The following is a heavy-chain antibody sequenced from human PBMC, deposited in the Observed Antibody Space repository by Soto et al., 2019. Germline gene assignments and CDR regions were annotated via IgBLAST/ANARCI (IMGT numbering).Heavy chain of an antibody. D-gene: IGHD4-17*01. CDR2: ISSDGSNK. CDR1: GFTFNTYA. Sequence: PGGSLRLSCAASGFTFNTYAIHWVRQAPGKGLEWVAVISSDGSNKYYADSVKGRFTISRDKSKNTLYLQMNSLRAEDTAVYYCAREATVTIDYWGQGALVTVSS. V-gene: IGHV3-30-3*01. J-gene: IGHJ4*02. CDR3: AREATVTIDY.